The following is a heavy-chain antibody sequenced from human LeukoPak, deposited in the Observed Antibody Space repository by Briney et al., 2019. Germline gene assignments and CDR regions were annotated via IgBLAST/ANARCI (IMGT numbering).Heavy chain of an antibody. V-gene: IGHV3-74*01. Sequence: GGSLRLSCAASGFTFSSYWMHWVRQAPGKGLVWVSRINSDGSSTSYADSVKGRFNSSRDNAKNTLYLQMNSLRAEDAAVYYCAREDWNYPLGVDVWGKGTTVTVSS. D-gene: IGHD1-7*01. J-gene: IGHJ6*04. CDR2: INSDGSST. CDR1: GFTFSSYW. CDR3: AREDWNYPLGVDV.